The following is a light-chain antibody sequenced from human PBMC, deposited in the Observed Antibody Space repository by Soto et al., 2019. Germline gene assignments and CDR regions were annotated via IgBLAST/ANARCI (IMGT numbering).Light chain of an antibody. J-gene: IGKJ2*01. CDR3: EQYYSTPFPYA. CDR1: QSVLYSYNNKNY. CDR2: WAS. Sequence: DIVMTQSPDSLAVSLGERATINCKSSQSVLYSYNNKNYLAWYQQKPGQPPKLLIYWASTRESGVPDRFSGSGAVTDFTLTISSLQAEDVAVYYCEQYYSTPFPYAFGQGTKLEIK. V-gene: IGKV4-1*01.